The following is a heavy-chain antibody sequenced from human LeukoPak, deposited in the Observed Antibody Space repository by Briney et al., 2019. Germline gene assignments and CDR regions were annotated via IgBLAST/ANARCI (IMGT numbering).Heavy chain of an antibody. J-gene: IGHJ4*02. V-gene: IGHV3-21*01. Sequence: GGSLRLSCAASGFTFSSYSMNWVRQAPGKGLEWVSSISSSSSYIYYADSVKGRFTISRDNAKNSLYLQMNSLRAEDTAVYYCARGGTYYDFWSGYYHPLYYFDYWGQGTLVTVSS. CDR1: GFTFSSYS. D-gene: IGHD3-3*01. CDR2: ISSSSSYI. CDR3: ARGGTYYDFWSGYYHPLYYFDY.